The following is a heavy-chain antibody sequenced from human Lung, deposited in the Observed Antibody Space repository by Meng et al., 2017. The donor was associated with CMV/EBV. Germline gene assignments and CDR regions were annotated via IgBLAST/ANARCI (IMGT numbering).Heavy chain of an antibody. Sequence: ASAKVSCKASGYTFTSYGISWVRQAPGQGLEWMGWISAYNGNTNYAQKPQGRVTMTTDTSTSKAYKELRSLRSDDTAVYYCARKGYGDYVPYYYYGMDVWGQGTTVTVSS. CDR3: ARKGYGDYVPYYYYGMDV. J-gene: IGHJ6*02. V-gene: IGHV1-18*01. CDR2: ISAYNGNT. CDR1: GYTFTSYG. D-gene: IGHD4-17*01.